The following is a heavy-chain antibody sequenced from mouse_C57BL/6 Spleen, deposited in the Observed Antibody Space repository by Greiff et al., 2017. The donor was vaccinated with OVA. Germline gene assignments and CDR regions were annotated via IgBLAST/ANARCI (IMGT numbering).Heavy chain of an antibody. J-gene: IGHJ2*01. CDR3: ARTRVVATGGYYFDY. CDR2: IDPSDSYT. Sequence: VKLQQPGAELVKPGASVKLSCKASGYTFTSYWMQWVKQRPGQGLEWIGEIDPSDSYTNYNQKFKGKATLTVDTSSSTAYMQLSSLTSEDSAVYYCARTRVVATGGYYFDYWGQGTTLTVSS. D-gene: IGHD1-1*01. CDR1: GYTFTSYW. V-gene: IGHV1-50*01.